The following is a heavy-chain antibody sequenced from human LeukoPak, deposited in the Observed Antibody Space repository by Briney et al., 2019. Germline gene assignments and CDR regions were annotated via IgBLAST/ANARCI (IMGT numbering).Heavy chain of an antibody. J-gene: IGHJ4*02. D-gene: IGHD4-23*01. CDR3: ARGHYGGNSVFDY. V-gene: IGHV3-66*02. Sequence: PGGSLRLSCVVSGFTVSSNSNSWVRQAPGKGLEWVSIIYNSGTTYYADSVKGRFTISRDNSKNTLYLQMISLRPEDTAVYYCARGHYGGNSVFDYWGQGTLVTVSS. CDR2: IYNSGTT. CDR1: GFTVSSNS.